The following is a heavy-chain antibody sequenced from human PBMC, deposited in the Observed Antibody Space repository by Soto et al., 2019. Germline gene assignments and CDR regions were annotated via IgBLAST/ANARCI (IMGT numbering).Heavy chain of an antibody. CDR2: IIPIFGTA. D-gene: IGHD6-13*01. CDR1: GGTFSSYA. V-gene: IGHV1-69*13. CDR3: VEAAAGIRYFQH. J-gene: IGHJ1*01. Sequence: SVKVSCKASGGTFSSYAISWVRQAPGQGLEWMGGIIPIFGTANYAQRFQGRVTITADESTSTAYMELSSLRSEDTAVYYCVEAAAGIRYFQHWGQGTLVTVSS.